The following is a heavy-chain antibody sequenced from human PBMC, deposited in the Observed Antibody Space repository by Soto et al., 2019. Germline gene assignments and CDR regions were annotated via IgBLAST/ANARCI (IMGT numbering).Heavy chain of an antibody. D-gene: IGHD6-6*01. Sequence: GESLKISCAASGFTFSSYSMNWVRQAPGKGLEWVSYISSSSSTIYYADSVKGRFTISRDNAKNSLYLQMNSLRAEDTAVYYCAREFSRGSSSAEPWGQGTLVTVSS. CDR2: ISSSSSTI. CDR1: GFTFSSYS. CDR3: AREFSRGSSSAEP. V-gene: IGHV3-48*04. J-gene: IGHJ5*02.